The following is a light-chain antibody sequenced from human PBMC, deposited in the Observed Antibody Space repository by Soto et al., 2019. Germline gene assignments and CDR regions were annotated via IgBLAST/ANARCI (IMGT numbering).Light chain of an antibody. CDR3: AAWDDSLNGHV. CDR2: SNN. Sequence: QSVLTQPPSASGTPGQRVTISCSGSSSNIGSNTVDWYQQFPGTAPKLLIYSNNQQPSGVPDRFSGSKSGTSASLAISGLQSEDEADYYCAAWDDSLNGHVFGGGTKVTVL. CDR1: SSNIGSNT. J-gene: IGLJ2*01. V-gene: IGLV1-44*01.